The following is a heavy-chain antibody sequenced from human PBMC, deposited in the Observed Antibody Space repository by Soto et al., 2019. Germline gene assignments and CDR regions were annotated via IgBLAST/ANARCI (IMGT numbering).Heavy chain of an antibody. CDR3: ATDSFGGWFDY. Sequence: QVHLVQSGAEVKKPGASVKVSCKASGYTFTNYGISWVRQAPGQGLEWMGWISADNGNKNYAQKLQGRVTMTTDTSTSSAYMDLRSLRSDDTAVYYCATDSFGGWFDYWGQGTLVTVSS. J-gene: IGHJ4*02. CDR2: ISADNGNK. CDR1: GYTFTNYG. V-gene: IGHV1-18*01. D-gene: IGHD6-19*01.